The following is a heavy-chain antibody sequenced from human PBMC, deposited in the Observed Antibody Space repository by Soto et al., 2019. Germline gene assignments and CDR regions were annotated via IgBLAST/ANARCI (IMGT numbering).Heavy chain of an antibody. Sequence: SETPSPTCAVSGGSISSNNWWGWVPQPPGKGLEWIGEIYHSGNTNYNPSLKSRVTMAVDKSRNQFSLKLSSVTAADTAVYYCARRWGEGRVDYWGQGTLVTVSS. D-gene: IGHD3-10*01. J-gene: IGHJ4*02. V-gene: IGHV4-4*02. CDR3: ARRWGEGRVDY. CDR2: IYHSGNT. CDR1: GGSISSNNW.